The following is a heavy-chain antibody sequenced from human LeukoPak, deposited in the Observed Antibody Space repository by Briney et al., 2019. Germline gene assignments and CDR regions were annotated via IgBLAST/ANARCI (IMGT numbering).Heavy chain of an antibody. CDR1: GFTFSSYG. Sequence: GGSLRLSCAASGFTFSSYGMSWVRQAPGKGLEWVSSISGSVGTIYYADSVKGRFTISRDNSKNTLYLQMNSLRAEDTAVYYCAKVMYYYDSSGYYSDYWGQGTLVTVSS. CDR3: AKVMYYYDSSGYYSDY. J-gene: IGHJ4*02. D-gene: IGHD3-22*01. V-gene: IGHV3-23*01. CDR2: ISGSVGTI.